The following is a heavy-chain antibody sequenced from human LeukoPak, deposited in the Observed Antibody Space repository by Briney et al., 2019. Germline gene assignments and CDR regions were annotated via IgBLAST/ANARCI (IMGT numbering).Heavy chain of an antibody. Sequence: ASVTVSCKASGYTFTSYYMHWVRQAPGQGLEWMGIINPSGGSTSYAQKFQGRVTMTTDTSTSTAYMELRSLRSDDTAMYYCARASLYYYDTSGYQLWGQGTLVTVSS. CDR3: ARASLYYYDTSGYQL. D-gene: IGHD3-22*01. CDR2: INPSGGST. CDR1: GYTFTSYY. J-gene: IGHJ4*02. V-gene: IGHV1-46*01.